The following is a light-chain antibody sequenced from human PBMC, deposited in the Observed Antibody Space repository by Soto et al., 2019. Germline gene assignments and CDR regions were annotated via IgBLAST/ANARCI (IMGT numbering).Light chain of an antibody. J-gene: IGKJ1*01. Sequence: DIVMTQSPLSLPVTPGEPASISCRSSQSLLHSNGYNYLDWYLQKPGQSPQLLIYLGSNRASGVPDRFNGSGSGTDSTLKISRVEAEDVGVYYCMQALQTPWTFGQGTKVEIK. CDR2: LGS. CDR1: QSLLHSNGYNY. V-gene: IGKV2-28*01. CDR3: MQALQTPWT.